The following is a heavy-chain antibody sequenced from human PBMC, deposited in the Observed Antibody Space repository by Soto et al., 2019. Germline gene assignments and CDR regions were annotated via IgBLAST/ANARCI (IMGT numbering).Heavy chain of an antibody. CDR1: GGTFSSYT. V-gene: IGHV1-69*02. D-gene: IGHD3-3*01. CDR3: ASFRSGQSPYYYYYYYMDV. CDR2: IIPILGIA. J-gene: IGHJ6*03. Sequence: ASVKVSCKASGGTFSSYTISWVRQAPGQGLEWMGRIIPILGIANYAQKFQGRVTITADKSTSTAYMELSSLRSEDTAVYYCASFRSGQSPYYYYYYYMDVWGKGTTVTVSS.